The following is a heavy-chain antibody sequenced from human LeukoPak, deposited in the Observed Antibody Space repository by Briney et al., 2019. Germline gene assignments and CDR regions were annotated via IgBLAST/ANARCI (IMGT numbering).Heavy chain of an antibody. V-gene: IGHV4-61*02. Sequence: PSQTLYLTCTVSGGSISSGSYYWSWIRQPAGKGLEWIGRIYTSGSTNYNPSLKSRVTISVDTSKNQFSLKLSSVTAADTAVYYCARAGRRVDYYYYMDVWGKGTTVTVSS. J-gene: IGHJ6*03. CDR3: ARAGRRVDYYYYMDV. D-gene: IGHD2-15*01. CDR2: IYTSGST. CDR1: GGSISSGSYY.